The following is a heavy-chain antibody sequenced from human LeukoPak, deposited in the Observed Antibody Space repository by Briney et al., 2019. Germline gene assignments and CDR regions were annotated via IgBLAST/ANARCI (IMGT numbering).Heavy chain of an antibody. CDR3: ARGKSGYYTSYYFDY. V-gene: IGHV3-30-3*01. D-gene: IGHD3-22*01. Sequence: GGSLRLSCAASGFTFSSYAMRWVRQAPGKGLEWVAVISYDGSNKYYADSVKGRFTISRDNSKNTLYLQMNSLRAEDTAVYYCARGKSGYYTSYYFDYWGQGTLVTVSS. J-gene: IGHJ4*02. CDR2: ISYDGSNK. CDR1: GFTFSSYA.